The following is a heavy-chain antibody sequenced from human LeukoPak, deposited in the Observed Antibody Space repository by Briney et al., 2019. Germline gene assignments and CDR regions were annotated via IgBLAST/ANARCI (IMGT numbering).Heavy chain of an antibody. CDR1: GFTFSISA. V-gene: IGHV3-23*01. J-gene: IGHJ5*02. D-gene: IGHD3-10*01. CDR3: AKDRESFVVGWFDP. CDR2: ISGSGGST. Sequence: PGGSLRLSCAASGFTFSISAMSWVRQAPGKGLEWVSAISGSGGSTYYADSVKGRFTISRDNSKNTLYLQMNSLRAEDTAVYYCAKDRESFVVGWFDPWGQGTLVIVSS.